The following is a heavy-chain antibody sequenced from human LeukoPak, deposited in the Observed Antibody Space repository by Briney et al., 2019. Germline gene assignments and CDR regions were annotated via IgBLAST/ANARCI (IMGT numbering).Heavy chain of an antibody. V-gene: IGHV1-58*02. D-gene: IGHD3-10*01. CDR3: AAVPQFGGGVDY. CDR2: IVVGSGDT. CDR1: GFTFTSSA. J-gene: IGHJ4*02. Sequence: ASVKVSCKASGFTFTSSAMQWVRQARGQRLEWIGWIVVGSGDTNYAQKFQERVTITRDMSTSTAYMGLSSLRSEDTAVYYCAAVPQFGGGVDYWGQGTLVTVSS.